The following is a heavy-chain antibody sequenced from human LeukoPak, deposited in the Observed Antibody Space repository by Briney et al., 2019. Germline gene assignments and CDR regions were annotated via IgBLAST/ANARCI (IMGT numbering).Heavy chain of an antibody. Sequence: SETLSLTCTVSGGSISSYYWSWIRQPPGKGLEWIGYIYYSGSTNYNPSLKSRVTISVDTSKNQFSLKLSSVTAADTAVYYCARVHPDSSSTLAVFDYWGQGTLVTVSS. J-gene: IGHJ4*02. CDR2: IYYSGST. CDR1: GGSISSYY. CDR3: ARVHPDSSSTLAVFDY. D-gene: IGHD6-6*01. V-gene: IGHV4-59*01.